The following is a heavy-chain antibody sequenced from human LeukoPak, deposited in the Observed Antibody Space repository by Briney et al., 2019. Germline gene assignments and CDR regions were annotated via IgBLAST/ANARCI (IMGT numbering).Heavy chain of an antibody. V-gene: IGHV3-11*04. CDR3: ARDGARGSYYLDY. D-gene: IGHD1-26*01. Sequence: GGSLRLSCAVSGFTVSNNYMNWVRQAPGKGLEWVSYISSSGSTIYYADSVKGRFTISRDNAKNSLYLQMNSLRAEDTAVYYCARDGARGSYYLDYWGQGTLVTVSS. J-gene: IGHJ4*02. CDR2: ISSSGSTI. CDR1: GFTVSNNY.